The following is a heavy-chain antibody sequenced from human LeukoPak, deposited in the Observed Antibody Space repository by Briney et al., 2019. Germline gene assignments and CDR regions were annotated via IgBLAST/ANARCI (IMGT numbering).Heavy chain of an antibody. CDR1: GFTFDDYA. Sequence: PGGSLRLSCAASGFTFDDYAMHWVRQAPGMGPECVANINQDGSEKNYVDSVRGRFTISRGNARNSLYLQLNSLRAEDTAVYYCARTARLLESWGQGTLVTVSS. CDR3: ARTARLLES. CDR2: INQDGSEK. V-gene: IGHV3-7*01. J-gene: IGHJ4*02. D-gene: IGHD2-21*02.